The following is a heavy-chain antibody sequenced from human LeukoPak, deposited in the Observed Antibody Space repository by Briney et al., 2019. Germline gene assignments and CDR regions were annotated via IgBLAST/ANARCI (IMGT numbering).Heavy chain of an antibody. CDR1: GGSISGYY. CDR3: ARESNFWRAFDY. CDR2: IYYSGST. V-gene: IGHV4-59*01. J-gene: IGHJ4*02. Sequence: PSETLSLTCTVSGGSISGYYWSWIRQPPGKGLEWIGYIYYSGSTNYNPSLKSRVTISVDTSKNQFSLKLSSVTAADTAVYYCARESNFWRAFDYWGQGTLVTVSP. D-gene: IGHD3-3*01.